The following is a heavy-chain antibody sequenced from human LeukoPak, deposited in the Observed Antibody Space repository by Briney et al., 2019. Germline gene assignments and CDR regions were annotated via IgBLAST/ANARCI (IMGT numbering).Heavy chain of an antibody. Sequence: ASVKVSCKASGYTFTDYYMHWVRRAPGQGLEWMGGIIPIFGTANYAQKFQGRVTITADKSTSTAYMELSSLRSEDTAVYYCARDYYGSGSYSQTNYYYYGMDVWGKGTTVTVSS. V-gene: IGHV1-69*06. J-gene: IGHJ6*04. CDR3: ARDYYGSGSYSQTNYYYYGMDV. CDR1: GYTFTDYY. D-gene: IGHD3-10*01. CDR2: IIPIFGTA.